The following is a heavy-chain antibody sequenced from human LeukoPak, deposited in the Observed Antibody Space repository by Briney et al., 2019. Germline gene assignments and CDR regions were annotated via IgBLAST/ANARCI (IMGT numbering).Heavy chain of an antibody. Sequence: GGSLRLSCAASRFTFSSYDMSWVRQAPRKGLEWVSGITYSSGYTYYADSVKGRFTISRDNSKNTLHLQMNSLRAEDTAVYYCAKGGTGYCSSTSCLYYSDYWGQGALVTVSS. D-gene: IGHD2-2*01. CDR2: ITYSSGYT. CDR1: RFTFSSYD. V-gene: IGHV3-23*01. J-gene: IGHJ4*02. CDR3: AKGGTGYCSSTSCLYYSDY.